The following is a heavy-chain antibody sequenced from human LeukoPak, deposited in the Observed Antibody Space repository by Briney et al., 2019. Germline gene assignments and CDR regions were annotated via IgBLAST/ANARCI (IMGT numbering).Heavy chain of an antibody. J-gene: IGHJ6*03. Sequence: PSQTLSLTCTVSGGSISSGTFYWSWIRQPAGMGLEWIGRIFTSGRTDYNPSLKSRVTISVDTSKNQFSLKLSSVTAADTAVYYCARDGGVTYYYFYYYMDVWGKGTTVTVSS. V-gene: IGHV4-61*02. CDR2: IFTSGRT. D-gene: IGHD3-16*01. CDR3: ARDGGVTYYYFYYYMDV. CDR1: GGSISSGTFY.